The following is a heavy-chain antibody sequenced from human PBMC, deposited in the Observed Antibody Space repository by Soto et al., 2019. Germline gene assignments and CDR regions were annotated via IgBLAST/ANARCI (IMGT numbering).Heavy chain of an antibody. J-gene: IGHJ4*02. Sequence: LRLSCAASGFTFRDYAMNWVRQAPGKGLEWVADISGSGDSARHADSVKGRFIISRDNSKNTLFLHMNSLRVDDTAVYYCGKERRGSGWSVCNYWGQGTLVTVSS. CDR3: GKERRGSGWSVCNY. D-gene: IGHD6-19*01. CDR2: ISGSGDSA. CDR1: GFTFRDYA. V-gene: IGHV3-23*01.